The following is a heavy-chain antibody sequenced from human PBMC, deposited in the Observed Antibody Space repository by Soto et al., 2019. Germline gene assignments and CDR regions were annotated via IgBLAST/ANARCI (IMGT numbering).Heavy chain of an antibody. Sequence: QLQLQESGPGLVKPSETLSLTCTVSGGSISSMGYYWGWIRQPPGKGLEWIGTIYYSGSTYYNPSLKSRVTISVDPSKNQFSLKLSSVTAADTAVYYCATSNWFDPWGQGTLVTVSS. V-gene: IGHV4-39*01. J-gene: IGHJ5*02. CDR1: GGSISSMGYY. CDR3: ATSNWFDP. CDR2: IYYSGST.